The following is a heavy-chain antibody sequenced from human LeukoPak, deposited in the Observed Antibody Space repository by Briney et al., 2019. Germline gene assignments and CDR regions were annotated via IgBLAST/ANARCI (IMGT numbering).Heavy chain of an antibody. CDR1: GGSISSYY. Sequence: SETLSLTCTVSGGSISSYYWSWIRQPPGKGLEWIGYIYYSGSTNYNPSLKSRVTISVDTSKNQFSLKLSSVTAADTAVYYCARVDCSSTSCYRGAFDIWGQGTMVTVSS. CDR2: IYYSGST. J-gene: IGHJ3*02. CDR3: ARVDCSSTSCYRGAFDI. D-gene: IGHD2-2*01. V-gene: IGHV4-59*01.